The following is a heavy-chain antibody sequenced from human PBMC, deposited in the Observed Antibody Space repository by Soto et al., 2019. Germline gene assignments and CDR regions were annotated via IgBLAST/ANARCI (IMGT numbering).Heavy chain of an antibody. V-gene: IGHV3-74*01. D-gene: IGHD1-26*01. CDR1: GFTFRSYW. CDR3: ARVQVGRGFDP. Sequence: TGGSLRLSCAASGFTFRSYWMHWVRQAPGKGLMWVSRINGDGSSTSSADSVRGRFTISRDNAKNTLYLQMNSLRAEDTAVYYCARVQVGRGFDPWGQGTLVTVSS. J-gene: IGHJ5*02. CDR2: INGDGSST.